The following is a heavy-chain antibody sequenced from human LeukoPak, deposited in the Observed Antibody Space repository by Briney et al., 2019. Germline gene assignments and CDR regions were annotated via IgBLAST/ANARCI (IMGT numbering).Heavy chain of an antibody. CDR3: ARDKLESYCSSTSCAYADC. CDR1: GYSISSGYY. CDR2: IYHSGST. J-gene: IGHJ4*02. Sequence: SETLSLTCTVSGYSISSGYYWGWIRQPPGKGLEWIGSIYHSGSTYYNPSLKSRVTISVDTSKNQFSLKLSSVTAADTAVYYCARDKLESYCSSTSCAYADCWGQGTLVTVSS. V-gene: IGHV4-38-2*02. D-gene: IGHD2-2*01.